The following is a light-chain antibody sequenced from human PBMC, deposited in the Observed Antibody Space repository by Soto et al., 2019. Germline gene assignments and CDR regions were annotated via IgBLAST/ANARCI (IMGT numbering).Light chain of an antibody. V-gene: IGKV3-20*01. Sequence: EIVLTQSPGTLSLSPGERATLSCRASQSVSSSYLAWYQQKPGQAPRLLIYGASSRATGIPHRFSGSGSGTDFTLTTSRLEPEDFAVYYFQQYGSSPWTFGQGTKVEIK. J-gene: IGKJ1*01. CDR3: QQYGSSPWT. CDR1: QSVSSSY. CDR2: GAS.